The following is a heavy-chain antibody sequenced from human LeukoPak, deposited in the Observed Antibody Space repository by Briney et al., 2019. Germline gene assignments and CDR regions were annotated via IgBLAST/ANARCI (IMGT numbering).Heavy chain of an antibody. CDR1: GGSISSSSYY. CDR2: IYYSGST. V-gene: IGHV4-39*01. CDR3: ARQLGYCSSTSCYADKVDY. D-gene: IGHD2-2*01. J-gene: IGHJ4*02. Sequence: SSETLSLTCTVSGGSISSSSYYWGWIRQPPGKGLEWIGRIYYSGSTYYNPSLKSRVTISVDTSKNQFSLKLSSVTAADTAVYYCARQLGYCSSTSCYADKVDYWGQGTLVTVSS.